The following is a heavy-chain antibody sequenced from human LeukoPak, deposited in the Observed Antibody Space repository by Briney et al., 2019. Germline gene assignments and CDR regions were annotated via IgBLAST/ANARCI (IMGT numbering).Heavy chain of an antibody. CDR1: GFTFSYYS. V-gene: IGHV3-49*04. CDR2: IRSKAYGGTT. J-gene: IGHJ4*02. D-gene: IGHD3-10*01. CDR3: TRVRSGNGFDY. Sequence: PGGSLRLSCAASGFTFSYYSMNWVRQAPGKGLEWVGFIRSKAYGGTTQYAASVKGRFSISRDDSKSIAYLQMSSLKTEDTAVYYCTRVRSGNGFDYWGQGTLVTVSS.